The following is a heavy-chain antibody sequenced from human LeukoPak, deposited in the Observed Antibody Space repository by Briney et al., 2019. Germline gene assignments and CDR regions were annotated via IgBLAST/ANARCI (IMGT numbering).Heavy chain of an antibody. D-gene: IGHD3-22*01. V-gene: IGHV3-48*01. J-gene: IGHJ4*02. CDR1: GFTFSKYS. CDR3: ARGEGMSPFYDSSGYLY. CDR2: IGTSSTPI. Sequence: GGSLRLSCAASGFTFSKYSMTWVRQAPGKGLEWVSFIGTSSTPIYYADSVKGRFTISRDNAKNSLYLQMNSLRAEDTAVYYCARGEGMSPFYDSSGYLYWGQGTLVTVSS.